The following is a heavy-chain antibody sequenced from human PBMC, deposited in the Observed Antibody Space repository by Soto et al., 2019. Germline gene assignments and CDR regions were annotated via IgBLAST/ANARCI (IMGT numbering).Heavy chain of an antibody. D-gene: IGHD2-21*01. V-gene: IGHV4-61*08. CDR3: TRGGDPYKTGH. CDR2: IHYSGST. Sequence: SETLSLTCTVSGGSISSGGYSWSWIRQPPGKGLEWIGFIHYSGSTNYNPSLKGRVTMSVDTSKNQFSLKLTSVNTADTAIYYCTRGGDPYKTGHWGQGTLVTVSS. CDR1: GGSISSGGYS. J-gene: IGHJ4*02.